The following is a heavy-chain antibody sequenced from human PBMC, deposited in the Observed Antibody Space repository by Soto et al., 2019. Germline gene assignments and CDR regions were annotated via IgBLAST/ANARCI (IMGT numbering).Heavy chain of an antibody. Sequence: SSVKVSCQASGYTCTTYGISCVRQAPGQGLEWMGWISAYNGNTNYAQKLQGRVTMTTDTSTSTAYMELRSLRSDDTAVYYCARREGSSGVDYWGQGTLVTVSS. CDR1: GYTCTTYG. CDR3: ARREGSSGVDY. V-gene: IGHV1-18*01. CDR2: ISAYNGNT. D-gene: IGHD6-6*01. J-gene: IGHJ4*02.